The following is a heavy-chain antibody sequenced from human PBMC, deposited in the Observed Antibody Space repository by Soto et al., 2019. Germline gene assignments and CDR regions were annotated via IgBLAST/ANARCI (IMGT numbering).Heavy chain of an antibody. Sequence: PGGSLRLSCAASGFTFSDYAMNWVRQAPGKGLEWVSGISSAGGSTYYADSVKGRFTISRDNSKNSLFLQMNSLRAEDTALYYCAKDRRTPDYWGQGTLVTVSS. CDR3: AKDRRTPDY. V-gene: IGHV3-23*01. J-gene: IGHJ4*02. CDR2: ISSAGGST. CDR1: GFTFSDYA.